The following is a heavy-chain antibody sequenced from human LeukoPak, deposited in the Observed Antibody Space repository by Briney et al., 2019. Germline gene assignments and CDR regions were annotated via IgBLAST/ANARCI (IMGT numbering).Heavy chain of an antibody. CDR3: ARDLVGISPKANP. Sequence: GGSLRLSCAASGFTFSSYSMNWVRQAPGKGLEWVSSISSSSSYIYYADSVKGRFTISRDYAKNSLYLQMNSLRAEDTAVYYCARDLVGISPKANPWGQGTLVTVSS. CDR1: GFTFSSYS. D-gene: IGHD2-21*01. CDR2: ISSSSSYI. V-gene: IGHV3-21*01. J-gene: IGHJ5*02.